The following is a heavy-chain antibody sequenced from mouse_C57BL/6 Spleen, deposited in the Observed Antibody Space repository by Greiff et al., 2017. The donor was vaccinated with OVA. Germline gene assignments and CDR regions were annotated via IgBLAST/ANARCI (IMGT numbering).Heavy chain of an antibody. Sequence: VQLQQPGTELVKPGASVKMSCKASGYSFTSYWMHWVKQRPGQGLEWIGNIYPSSGGTNYNEKFKSKATLTVDTSSSPAYMQLSSLTSEDSAVKSGAKGCYHQDSFDYWGQGTTVTVSA. CDR2: IYPSSGGT. D-gene: IGHD2-12*01. CDR3: AKGCYHQDSFDY. CDR1: GYSFTSYW. V-gene: IGHV1-53*01. J-gene: IGHJ2*01.